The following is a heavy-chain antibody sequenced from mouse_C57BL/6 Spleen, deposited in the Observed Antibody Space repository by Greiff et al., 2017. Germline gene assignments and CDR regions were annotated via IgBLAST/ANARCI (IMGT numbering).Heavy chain of an antibody. Sequence: VQLQESGAELVRPGASVTLSCKASGYTFTDYEMHWVKQTPVHGLEWIGAIDPETGGTAYNQKFKGKAILTADKSSSTAYMELLSLTSEDSAVYYCTRVGDDYSWFAYWGQGTLVTVSA. CDR2: IDPETGGT. CDR3: TRVGDDYSWFAY. V-gene: IGHV1-15*01. D-gene: IGHD2-4*01. J-gene: IGHJ3*01. CDR1: GYTFTDYE.